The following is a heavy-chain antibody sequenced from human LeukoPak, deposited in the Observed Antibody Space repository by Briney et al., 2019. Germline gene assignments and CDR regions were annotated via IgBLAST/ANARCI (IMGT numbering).Heavy chain of an antibody. V-gene: IGHV1-2*02. CDR3: AAITFGGVIDSDY. D-gene: IGHD3-16*02. CDR2: INPNSGGT. Sequence: ASVKVSCKASGYTFTGYYMHWVRQAPGQGLEWMGWINPNSGGTNYAQKFQGRVTMTRDTSISTAYMELSRLRSDDTAVYYCAAITFGGVIDSDYWGQGALVTVSS. CDR1: GYTFTGYY. J-gene: IGHJ4*02.